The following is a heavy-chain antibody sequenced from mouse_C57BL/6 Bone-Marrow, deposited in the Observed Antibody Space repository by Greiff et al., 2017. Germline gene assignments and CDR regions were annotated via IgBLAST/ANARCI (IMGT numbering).Heavy chain of an antibody. CDR3: ARERDYFDY. CDR1: GYTFTSYW. Sequence: QIQLQQSGAELVKPGASVKMSCKASGYTFTSYWITWVKQRPGQGLEWIGDIYPGSGSTNYNEKFKSKATLTVDTSSSTAYMQLSSLTSEDSAVYYCARERDYFDYWGQGTTLTVSS. J-gene: IGHJ2*01. V-gene: IGHV1-55*01. CDR2: IYPGSGST.